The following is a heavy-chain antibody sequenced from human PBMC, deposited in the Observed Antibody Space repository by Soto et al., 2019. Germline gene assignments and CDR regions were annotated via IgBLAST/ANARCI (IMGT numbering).Heavy chain of an antibody. Sequence: GESLKISYHTSGYTFTNYWIGLVRQMPGGGLEWLGLIFPRDFDVRYSPSFEGQVTISAGRATASGFLQWRSLEASDSALYFCARLVSLLQPIDSWGQGTPVTVSS. D-gene: IGHD4-4*01. CDR3: ARLVSLLQPIDS. J-gene: IGHJ5*01. V-gene: IGHV5-51*01. CDR1: GYTFTNYW. CDR2: IFPRDFDV.